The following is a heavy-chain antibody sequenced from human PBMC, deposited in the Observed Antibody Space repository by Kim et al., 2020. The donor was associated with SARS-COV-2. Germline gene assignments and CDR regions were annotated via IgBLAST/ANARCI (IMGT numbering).Heavy chain of an antibody. CDR1: GGSISSSNW. CDR2: IYHSGST. Sequence: SETLSLTCAVSGGSISSSNWWSWVRQPPGKGLEWIGEIYHSGSTNYNPSLKSRVTISVDKSKNQFSLKLSSVTAADTAVYYCASLTSGVRYFDRSYDYYGMDVWGQGTTVTVSS. D-gene: IGHD3-9*01. V-gene: IGHV4-4*02. J-gene: IGHJ6*02. CDR3: ASLTSGVRYFDRSYDYYGMDV.